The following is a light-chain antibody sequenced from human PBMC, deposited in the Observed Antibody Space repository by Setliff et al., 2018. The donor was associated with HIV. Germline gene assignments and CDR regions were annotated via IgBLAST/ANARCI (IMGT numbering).Light chain of an antibody. CDR1: SSDVGNYNY. V-gene: IGLV2-11*01. Sequence: QSALTQPRSVSGSPGQSVTISCTGTSSDVGNYNYVTWYQQHPGKAPKLMIYDVVKRPSGVPDRFSGAKSGNTASLTISGLQADDEADYYCCSYAGSYSHGFGTGTKV. CDR3: CSYAGSYSHG. J-gene: IGLJ1*01. CDR2: DVV.